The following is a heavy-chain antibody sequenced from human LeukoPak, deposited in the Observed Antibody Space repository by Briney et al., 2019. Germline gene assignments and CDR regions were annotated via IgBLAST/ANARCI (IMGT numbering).Heavy chain of an antibody. V-gene: IGHV4-4*07. J-gene: IGHJ5*02. D-gene: IGHD2-15*01. CDR1: GGSISSYY. CDR3: ARENCSGGCCYPKNNWFDP. CDR2: IYTSGST. Sequence: SETLSLTCTVSGGSISSYYWSWIRQPAGKGLEWVGRIYTSGSTNYNPSLKSRVTMSVDTSKNQFSLKLSSVTAADTAVYYCARENCSGGCCYPKNNWFDPWGQGTLVTVSS.